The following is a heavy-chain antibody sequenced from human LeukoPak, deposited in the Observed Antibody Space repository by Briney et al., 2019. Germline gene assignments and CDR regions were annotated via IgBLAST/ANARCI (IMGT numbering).Heavy chain of an antibody. CDR1: GGSFSSYV. CDR3: ARIYGSGSYVDY. CDR2: IFYSGRT. Sequence: SQTLSPTCTVSGGSFSSYVWTWIRQPPGKGLECIGYIFYSGRTNYNPSLKSRVTISADTSKNQFSLKLSSVTDADTAVYYCARIYGSGSYVDYWGQGTLVTVSS. V-gene: IGHV4-59*01. D-gene: IGHD3-10*01. J-gene: IGHJ4*02.